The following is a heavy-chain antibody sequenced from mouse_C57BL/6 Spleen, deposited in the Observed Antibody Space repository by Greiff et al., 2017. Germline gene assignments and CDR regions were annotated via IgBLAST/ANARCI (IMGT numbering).Heavy chain of an antibody. CDR1: GFTFSNYW. CDR2: IRLKSDNYAT. CDR3: TSYYYGSSYFDY. D-gene: IGHD1-1*01. J-gene: IGHJ2*01. Sequence: EVKVVESGGGLVQPGGSMKLSCVASGFTFSNYWMNWVRQSPEKGLEWVAQIRLKSDNYATHYAESVKGRFTISRDDSKSSVYLQMNNLRAEDTGIYYCTSYYYGSSYFDYWGQGTTLTVSS. V-gene: IGHV6-3*01.